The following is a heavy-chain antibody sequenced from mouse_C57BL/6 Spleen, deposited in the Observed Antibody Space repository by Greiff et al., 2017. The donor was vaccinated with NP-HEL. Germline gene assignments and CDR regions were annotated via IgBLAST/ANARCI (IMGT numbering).Heavy chain of an antibody. CDR2: SRNKANDYTT. V-gene: IGHV7-1*01. CDR3: ARDADDGYDAMDY. Sequence: EVQLVESGGGLVQSGRSLRLSCATSGFTFSDFYMEWVRQAPGKGLEWIAASRNKANDYTTEYSASVKGRFIVSRDTSQSILYLQMNALRAEDTAIYYCARDADDGYDAMDYWGQGTSVTVSS. D-gene: IGHD2-3*01. CDR1: GFTFSDFY. J-gene: IGHJ4*01.